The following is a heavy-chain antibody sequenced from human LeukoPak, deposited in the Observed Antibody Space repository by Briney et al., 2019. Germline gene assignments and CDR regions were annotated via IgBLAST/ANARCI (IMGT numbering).Heavy chain of an antibody. V-gene: IGHV3-30*03. CDR1: GLTFSSYG. CDR2: ISKDGSNK. Sequence: GGSLRLSCAASGLTFSSYGMHWVRQAPGKGLEWVAVISKDGSNKYYADSVKGRFTISRDNSKNTMYVQMNSLRDEDTAVYYCARRYCGTTTCPNFDYWGQGILVTVSS. D-gene: IGHD2-2*01. CDR3: ARRYCGTTTCPNFDY. J-gene: IGHJ4*02.